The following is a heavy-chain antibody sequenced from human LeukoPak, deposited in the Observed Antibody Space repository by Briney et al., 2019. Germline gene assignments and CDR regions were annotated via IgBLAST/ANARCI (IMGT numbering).Heavy chain of an antibody. CDR2: ISSTGFYV. Sequence: GGSLRLSCTASGFAFGSYTITWVRQAPGKGLEWVSSISSTGFYVYYADSVKGRFTISRDNAKNSLYLQMNSLRAEDTALYYCSRSFYYYYYMDVWGKGTTVTVSS. CDR3: SRSFYYYYYMDV. CDR1: GFAFGSYT. J-gene: IGHJ6*03. V-gene: IGHV3-21*04.